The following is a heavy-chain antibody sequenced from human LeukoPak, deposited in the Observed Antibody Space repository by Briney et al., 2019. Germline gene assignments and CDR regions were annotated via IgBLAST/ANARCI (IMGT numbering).Heavy chain of an antibody. CDR3: ARDSLATRTPFDY. J-gene: IGHJ4*02. D-gene: IGHD5-24*01. CDR2: IYTSGST. V-gene: IGHV4-61*02. Sequence: PSETLPLTCTVSGGSISSGSYYWSWIRQPAGKGLEWIGRIYTSGSTNYNPSLKSRVTIPVDTSKNQFSLKLSPVTAADTAVYYCARDSLATRTPFDYWGQGTLVTVSS. CDR1: GGSISSGSYY.